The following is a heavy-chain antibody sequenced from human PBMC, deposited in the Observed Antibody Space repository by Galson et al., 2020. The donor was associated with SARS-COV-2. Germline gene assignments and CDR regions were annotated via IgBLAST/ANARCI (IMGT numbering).Heavy chain of an antibody. J-gene: IGHJ4*02. Sequence: YWMTWLRQVPGKGLQWVANIKHDGSEENYVDSVKGRFIISRDNAKNSLYLQMNSLKDEDTAVYYCARGLGAAYWGQGTLVTVSS. D-gene: IGHD2-15*01. CDR1: YW. CDR2: IKHDGSEE. V-gene: IGHV3-7*01. CDR3: ARGLGAAY.